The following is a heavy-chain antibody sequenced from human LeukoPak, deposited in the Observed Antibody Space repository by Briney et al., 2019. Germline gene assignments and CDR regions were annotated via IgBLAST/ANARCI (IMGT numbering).Heavy chain of an antibody. V-gene: IGHV1-46*01. CDR3: APRSHKRAPLPPVYPPHY. CDR1: GYTFTRYY. CDR2: IDSSGGGT. D-gene: IGHD2-8*01. Sequence: ASVKVSCKASGYTFTRYYLHWVRQAPGQGLELMGVIDSSGGGTTYAQKFQVRVNVTRDTSTSTVYMELSSLRYEDTAVYYCAPRSHKRAPLPPVYPPHYWGQGTLVTVSS. J-gene: IGHJ4*02.